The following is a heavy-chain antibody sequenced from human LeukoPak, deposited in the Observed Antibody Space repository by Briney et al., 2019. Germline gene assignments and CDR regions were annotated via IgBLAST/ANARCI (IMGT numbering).Heavy chain of an antibody. CDR2: IYPGDSDT. V-gene: IGHV5-51*01. J-gene: IGHJ3*02. Sequence: GESLKISCKGSGYSFTSYWIGWVRQMPGKGLEWMGIIYPGDSDTRYGPSFQGQVTISADKSISTAYLQWSSLKASDTAMYYCARTITIFTDAFDIWGQGTMVTVSS. CDR1: GYSFTSYW. CDR3: ARTITIFTDAFDI. D-gene: IGHD3-9*01.